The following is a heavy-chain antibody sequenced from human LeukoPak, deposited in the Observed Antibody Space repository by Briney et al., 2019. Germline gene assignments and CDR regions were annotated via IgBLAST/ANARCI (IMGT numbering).Heavy chain of an antibody. CDR1: GGSISSHY. CDR2: VYYTGNT. CDR3: AGIVPYEYGYIDH. Sequence: SATLSLTCTVSGGSISSHYWIWIRQPPGKGLEWIGYVYYTGNTNYNPSLKSRVSISLDTSKNQFSLNLNSVTAADTAVYYCAGIVPYEYGYIDHWGQGTLVTVS. J-gene: IGHJ4*02. D-gene: IGHD3-10*01. V-gene: IGHV4-59*11.